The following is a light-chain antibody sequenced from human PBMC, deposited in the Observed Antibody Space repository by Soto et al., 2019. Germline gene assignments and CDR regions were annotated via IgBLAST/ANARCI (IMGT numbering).Light chain of an antibody. V-gene: IGKV1-5*03. Sequence: DIQMTQSPSTLSASVGDRVTITRRASQSISTGLAWYQQKPGKAPKLLIYKASSLEGGVPSRFSGSGSGTEFNITISSLQPDDFATYYCQQYNTYPLTFGGGTTVDTK. J-gene: IGKJ4*01. CDR2: KAS. CDR1: QSISTG. CDR3: QQYNTYPLT.